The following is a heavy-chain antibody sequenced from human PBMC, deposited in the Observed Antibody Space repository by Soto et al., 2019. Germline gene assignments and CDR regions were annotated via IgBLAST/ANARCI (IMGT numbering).Heavy chain of an antibody. CDR1: GYSFAGYW. V-gene: IGHV5-10-1*01. J-gene: IGHJ4*02. CDR3: ARQIYDSGTGPNFQYYFDS. D-gene: IGHD6-13*01. CDR2: IDPSDSQT. Sequence: GESRKISCKGSGYSFAGYWITWVRQKPGKGLEWMGRIDPSDSQTYYSPSFRGHVTISVTKSITTVFLQWSSLRASDTAMYYCARQIYDSGTGPNFQYYFDSWGQGTPVTVSS.